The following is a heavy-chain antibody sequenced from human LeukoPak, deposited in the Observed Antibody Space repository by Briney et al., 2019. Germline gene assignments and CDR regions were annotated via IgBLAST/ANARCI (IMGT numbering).Heavy chain of an antibody. CDR3: ARDLAGSCSNTSYGCYFDY. J-gene: IGHJ4*02. Sequence: GRSLRLSCAASGFTFSSYAMSWVRQAPGKGLEWVSAISGSGGSTYYADSVKGPFTISRDNSKNTLSLQMNSLRAEDTAVYYCARDLAGSCSNTSYGCYFDYWGQGTLVTVSS. D-gene: IGHD2-2*01. CDR1: GFTFSSYA. CDR2: ISGSGGST. V-gene: IGHV3-23*01.